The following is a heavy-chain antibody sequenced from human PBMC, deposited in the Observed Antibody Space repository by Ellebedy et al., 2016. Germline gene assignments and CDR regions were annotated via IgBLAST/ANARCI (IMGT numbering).Heavy chain of an antibody. V-gene: IGHV3-23*01. CDR2: LSGSGPKT. Sequence: GGSLRLXCAASGFTFKTYAKGWVRQAPGEGLEWVSTLSGSGPKTYYADSVQGRFTISRDNSKSTLYLQMNSLRAEDTAVYYCAKHETDGDYYFDLWGRGTLVTVSS. D-gene: IGHD2-21*01. J-gene: IGHJ2*01. CDR1: GFTFKTYA. CDR3: AKHETDGDYYFDL.